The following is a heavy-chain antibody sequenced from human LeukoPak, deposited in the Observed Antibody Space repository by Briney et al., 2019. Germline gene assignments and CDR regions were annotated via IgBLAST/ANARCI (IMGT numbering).Heavy chain of an antibody. Sequence: ASVKVSCKASGYTFTSYYMHWVRQAPGQGLEWMGIINPSGGSTSYAQKLQGRVTMTTDTSTSTAYMELRSLRSDDTAVYYCARVRCSGGSCEAFDYWGQGTLVTVSS. CDR3: ARVRCSGGSCEAFDY. CDR1: GYTFTSYY. J-gene: IGHJ4*02. V-gene: IGHV1-46*01. CDR2: INPSGGST. D-gene: IGHD2-15*01.